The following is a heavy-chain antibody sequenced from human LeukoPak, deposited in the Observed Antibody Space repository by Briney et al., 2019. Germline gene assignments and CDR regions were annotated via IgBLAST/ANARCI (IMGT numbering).Heavy chain of an antibody. D-gene: IGHD2-8*02. Sequence: GGSLRLPCAASGFTFSSYGMSWVRQAPGKGLEWVSAISGSGGSTYYADSVKGRFTISRDNSKNTLYRQMNSLRAGDTAVYYCATYRQVLLPFESWGQGTLVTVSS. CDR3: ATYRQVLLPFES. CDR2: ISGSGGST. J-gene: IGHJ4*02. CDR1: GFTFSSYG. V-gene: IGHV3-23*01.